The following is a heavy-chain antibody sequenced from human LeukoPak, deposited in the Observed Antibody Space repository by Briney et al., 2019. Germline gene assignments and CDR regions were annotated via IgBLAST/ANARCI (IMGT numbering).Heavy chain of an antibody. D-gene: IGHD6-13*01. CDR3: AKDLHSGIAAAGTLDY. CDR2: ISSSGGTI. Sequence: GGSLRLSCAASGFTFSSYEMNWVRQAPGKGLEWVSDISSSGGTIDYADSVKGRCSISRDNAKNSLYLHMNSLRAEDTAVYYCAKDLHSGIAAAGTLDYWGQGTLVTVSS. J-gene: IGHJ4*02. CDR1: GFTFSSYE. V-gene: IGHV3-48*03.